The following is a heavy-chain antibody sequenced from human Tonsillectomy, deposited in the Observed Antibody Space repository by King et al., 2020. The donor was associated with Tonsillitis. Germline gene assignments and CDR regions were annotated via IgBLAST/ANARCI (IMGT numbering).Heavy chain of an antibody. J-gene: IGHJ2*01. V-gene: IGHV4-59*08. CDR2: IYYTGST. CDR3: ARPYSSSFWYFAL. D-gene: IGHD6-6*01. CDR1: GGSISSYY. Sequence: VQLQESGPGLVKPSETLSLTCTVSGGSISSYYWSWIRQPPGKGLEWIGYIYYTGSTAYNPSLKSRVTMSVDTSKNHFSLRLSSVTAADTAVYYCARPYSSSFWYFALWGRGTLVTVSS.